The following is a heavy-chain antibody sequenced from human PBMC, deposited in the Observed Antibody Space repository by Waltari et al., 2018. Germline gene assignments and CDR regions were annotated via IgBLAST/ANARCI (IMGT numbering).Heavy chain of an antibody. V-gene: IGHV3-33*01. CDR3: ARDVQNGAQDY. Sequence: QVQLVESGGGVVQPGRSLRLSCAASGFTFSSHGMHWVRQAPGKGLGWGAIIWYDGSKKYYVDSVKCRFTISRDNSKNTLYLQMNSLRDEDTAVYYCARDVQNGAQDYWGQGTLVTVSS. J-gene: IGHJ4*02. CDR1: GFTFSSHG. D-gene: IGHD3-10*01. CDR2: IWYDGSKK.